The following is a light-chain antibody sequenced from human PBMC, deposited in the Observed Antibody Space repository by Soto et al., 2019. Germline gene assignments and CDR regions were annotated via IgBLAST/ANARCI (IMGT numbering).Light chain of an antibody. CDR3: SSYTSDTTLV. Sequence: QSDLTQPASVSGSPGQSIAISCTGTSTDVGGYNYVSWYQQHPGKAPKLMIYEVSYRPSGVSNRFSGAKSGNTASLTISGLQAEDEADYYCSSYTSDTTLVFGGGTKLTVL. CDR1: STDVGGYNY. J-gene: IGLJ3*02. V-gene: IGLV2-14*01. CDR2: EVS.